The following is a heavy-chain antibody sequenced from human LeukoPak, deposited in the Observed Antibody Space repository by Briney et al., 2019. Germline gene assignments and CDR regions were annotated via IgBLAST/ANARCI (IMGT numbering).Heavy chain of an antibody. CDR2: ISSEGSVE. CDR1: GFTFSSYW. Sequence: GGSLRLSCAASGFTFSSYWMSWVRQAPGKGLEWVAVISSEGSVEYYADSVKGRFTISRDNSKNTMYVQMNNLRPEDTALYYCTKEGQTPYTSKFSFDYWGQGTLVTVSS. J-gene: IGHJ4*02. D-gene: IGHD6-13*01. CDR3: TKEGQTPYTSKFSFDY. V-gene: IGHV3-30*18.